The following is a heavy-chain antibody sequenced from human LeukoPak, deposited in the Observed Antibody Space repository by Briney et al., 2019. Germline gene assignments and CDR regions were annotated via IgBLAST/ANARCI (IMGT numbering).Heavy chain of an antibody. V-gene: IGHV1-18*01. CDR1: GYIVTNYG. CDR2: INSNNGNT. Sequence: ASVKVSCKASGYIVTNYGLTWVRQAPGQGLEWMGWINSNNGNTNYAQKFQGRVTMTTETSTTTAYMELRSLRSDDTAVYYCARGPIAAAGDYWGQGTLVTVSS. D-gene: IGHD6-13*01. J-gene: IGHJ4*02. CDR3: ARGPIAAAGDY.